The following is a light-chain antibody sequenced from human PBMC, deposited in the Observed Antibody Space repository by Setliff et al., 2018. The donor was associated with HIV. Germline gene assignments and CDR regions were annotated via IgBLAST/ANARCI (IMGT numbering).Light chain of an antibody. CDR1: TSDVGGYDF. J-gene: IGLJ1*01. Sequence: QSVLTQPRSVSGSPGQSVTISCSGSTSDVGGYDFVSWYQHHPGRAPKLMIYDVNKRPSGVPDRFSASKSGNTASLTISGLQAEDEAEYYCCSYAGSQTFLFGTGTKVTVL. CDR2: DVN. V-gene: IGLV2-11*01. CDR3: CSYAGSQTFL.